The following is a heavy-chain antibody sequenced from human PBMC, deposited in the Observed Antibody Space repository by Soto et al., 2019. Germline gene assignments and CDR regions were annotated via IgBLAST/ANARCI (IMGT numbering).Heavy chain of an antibody. J-gene: IGHJ5*02. D-gene: IGHD3-10*01. CDR2: INHSGST. CDR3: ASRLLWFGEGFDP. Sequence: QVQLQQWGAGLLKPSETLSLTCAVYGGSFSGYYWSWIRQPPGKGLEWIGEINHSGSTNYNPSLKSRVTISVDTSKNQCSLKLSSVTAADTAVYYCASRLLWFGEGFDPWGQGTLVTVSS. CDR1: GGSFSGYY. V-gene: IGHV4-34*01.